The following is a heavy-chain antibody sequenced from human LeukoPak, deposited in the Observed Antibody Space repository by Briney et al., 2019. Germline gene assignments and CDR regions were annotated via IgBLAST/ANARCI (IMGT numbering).Heavy chain of an antibody. CDR3: ARAVSSVVVIPF. V-gene: IGHV4-59*01. Sequence: SSETLSLTCSVSGGSIISDYWNWIRQPPGKGLEWIGYIYCSGSTNYNPSLKSRVTISVDTSKNQFSLKLSSVTAADTAVYYCARAVSSVVVIPFWGQGTLVTVSS. CDR2: IYCSGST. CDR1: GGSIISDY. J-gene: IGHJ4*02. D-gene: IGHD3-22*01.